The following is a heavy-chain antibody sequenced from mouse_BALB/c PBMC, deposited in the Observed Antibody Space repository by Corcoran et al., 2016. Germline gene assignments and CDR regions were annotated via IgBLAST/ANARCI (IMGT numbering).Heavy chain of an antibody. CDR2: ISYDGSN. J-gene: IGHJ1*01. Sequence: DVQLQESGPGLVKPSQSLSLTCSVTGYSITSGYYWNWIRQFPGNKLEWMGYISYDGSNNYNPSLQNRISITRDTSKNQFFLKLNSVTTEDTATYYCARQSYWYFDVWGAGTTVTVSS. V-gene: IGHV3-6*02. CDR3: ARQSYWYFDV. CDR1: GYSITSGYY.